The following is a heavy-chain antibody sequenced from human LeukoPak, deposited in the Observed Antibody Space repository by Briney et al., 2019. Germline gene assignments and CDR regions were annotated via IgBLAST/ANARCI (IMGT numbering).Heavy chain of an antibody. J-gene: IGHJ6*03. CDR1: GYTFTSYD. Sequence: ASVKVSCKASGYTFTSYDINWVRQATGQGLEWMGWMNPNSGNTGYAQKFQGRVTMTRNTSISTAHMELSSLRSEDTAVYYCARVAHQLPLGGFYYYYYMDVWGKGTTVTVSS. CDR2: MNPNSGNT. V-gene: IGHV1-8*01. D-gene: IGHD2-2*01. CDR3: ARVAHQLPLGGFYYYYYMDV.